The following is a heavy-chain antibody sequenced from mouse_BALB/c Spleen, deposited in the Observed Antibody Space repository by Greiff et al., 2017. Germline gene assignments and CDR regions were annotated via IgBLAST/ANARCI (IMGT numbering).Heavy chain of an antibody. CDR3: AREGLRRYAMDY. Sequence: QVQLQQPGAELVMPGASVKMSCKASGYTFTDYWMHWVKQRPGQGLEWIGAIDTSDSYTSYNQKFKGKATLTVDESSSTAYMQLSSLTSEDSAVYYCAREGLRRYAMDYWGQGTSVTVSS. V-gene: IGHV1-69*01. CDR2: IDTSDSYT. CDR1: GYTFTDYW. J-gene: IGHJ4*01. D-gene: IGHD2-2*01.